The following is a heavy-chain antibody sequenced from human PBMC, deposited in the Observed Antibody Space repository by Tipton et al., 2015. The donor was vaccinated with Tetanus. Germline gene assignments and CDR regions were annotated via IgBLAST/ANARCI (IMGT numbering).Heavy chain of an antibody. Sequence: TLSLTCTVSGGSISSSSYYWGWIRRPPGKGLEWIGSIYYSGSTYYNPSLKSRVTISVDTSKNQFSLKLSSVTAADTAVYYCASPYSDYVWYFDLWGRGTLVTVSS. CDR3: ASPYSDYVWYFDL. D-gene: IGHD4-11*01. CDR2: IYYSGST. J-gene: IGHJ2*01. CDR1: GGSISSSSYY. V-gene: IGHV4-39*01.